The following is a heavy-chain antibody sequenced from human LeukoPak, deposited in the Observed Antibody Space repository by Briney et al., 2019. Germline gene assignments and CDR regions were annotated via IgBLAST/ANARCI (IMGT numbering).Heavy chain of an antibody. J-gene: IGHJ4*02. Sequence: SETLSLTCAVYGGSFSGYYWSWIRQPPGKGLEWIGYIYYSGSSEYNPSLKSRVTMSVDTSKNQFSLKVSSVTAADTAVYYCARMESWVLPTGPRGFDHWGQGTLVTVSS. CDR1: GGSFSGYY. V-gene: IGHV4-59*12. CDR3: ARMESWVLPTGPRGFDH. CDR2: IYYSGSS. D-gene: IGHD4/OR15-4a*01.